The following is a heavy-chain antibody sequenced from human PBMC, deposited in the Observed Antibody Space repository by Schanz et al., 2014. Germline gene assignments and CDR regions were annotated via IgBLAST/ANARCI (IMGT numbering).Heavy chain of an antibody. D-gene: IGHD2-2*01. V-gene: IGHV3-23*01. Sequence: VQLMDSGGGLVQPGGSLRLSCAASGFTFSNYAMSWVRQAPGKGLEWVSAISGSGGSTYYADSVKGRFTISRDNSKNTLYLQMNSLRAEDTAVYYCAKDLLYGAPMPLNHLDYWGQGTLVTVSS. J-gene: IGHJ4*02. CDR2: ISGSGGST. CDR3: AKDLLYGAPMPLNHLDY. CDR1: GFTFSNYA.